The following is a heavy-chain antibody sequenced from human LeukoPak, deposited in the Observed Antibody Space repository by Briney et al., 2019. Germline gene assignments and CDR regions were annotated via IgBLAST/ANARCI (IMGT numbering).Heavy chain of an antibody. V-gene: IGHV3-20*04. J-gene: IGHJ4*02. CDR2: INWNGDST. D-gene: IGHD2-15*01. Sequence: GGSLRLSCAASGFTFDDHGMSWVRQAPGKGLEWGSGINWNGDSTGYADSVKGRFTISRDNAKNSLYLQMNSLRAEDTALHYCARDDCSGGSCLTTPYFDYWGQGTLVTVSS. CDR3: ARDDCSGGSCLTTPYFDY. CDR1: GFTFDDHG.